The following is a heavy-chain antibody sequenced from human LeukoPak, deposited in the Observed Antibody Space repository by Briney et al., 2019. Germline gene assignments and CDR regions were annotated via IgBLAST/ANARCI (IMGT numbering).Heavy chain of an antibody. Sequence: GESLKISCEASGYSFTDYWIGWVRQMPGKGLEWMGIIYAGDSDTRYSPSFQGQVTISVDKSISAAYLQWGSLKASDTAMYYCARGQRGSYSPYFDYWGQGTLVTVSS. CDR1: GYSFTDYW. CDR3: ARGQRGSYSPYFDY. V-gene: IGHV5-51*01. CDR2: IYAGDSDT. D-gene: IGHD3-16*01. J-gene: IGHJ4*02.